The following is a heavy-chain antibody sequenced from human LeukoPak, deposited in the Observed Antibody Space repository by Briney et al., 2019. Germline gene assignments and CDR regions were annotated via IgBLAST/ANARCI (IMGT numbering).Heavy chain of an antibody. CDR3: ARGSSGWYSVAY. Sequence: ASVKVSCKASGYTFTSYYMHWVRQAPGRGLEWMGIINPSGGSTSYAQKFQGRVTMTRDTSTGTVYMELSSLRSEDTAVYYCARGSSGWYSVAYWGQGTLVTVSS. D-gene: IGHD6-19*01. CDR1: GYTFTSYY. J-gene: IGHJ4*02. CDR2: INPSGGST. V-gene: IGHV1-46*01.